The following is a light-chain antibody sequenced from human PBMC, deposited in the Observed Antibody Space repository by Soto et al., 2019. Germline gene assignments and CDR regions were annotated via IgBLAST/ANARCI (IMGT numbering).Light chain of an antibody. Sequence: EIVMTQSPATLSVSPGERATLSCRASQSVSSNLAWYQQKPGQAPRLLIYGASTRATGIPARYSGSGSGTECTLTISSLQSEDFAVYYCQQYNTWPPITFGQRTRLEIK. CDR1: QSVSSN. V-gene: IGKV3-15*01. CDR3: QQYNTWPPIT. J-gene: IGKJ5*01. CDR2: GAS.